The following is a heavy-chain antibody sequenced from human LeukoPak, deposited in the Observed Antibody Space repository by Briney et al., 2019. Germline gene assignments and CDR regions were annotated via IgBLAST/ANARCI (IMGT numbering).Heavy chain of an antibody. CDR3: ARGLLDSSWFDP. D-gene: IGHD2-2*03. CDR1: GGSISSGDYY. J-gene: IGHJ5*02. V-gene: IGHV4-30-4*01. Sequence: SETLSLTCTVSGGSISSGDYYWSWIRQPPGKGLEWIGYIYYSGSTYYNPSLKSRATISVDTSKNQFSLKLSSVTAADTAVYYCARGLLDSSWFDPWGQGTLVTVSS. CDR2: IYYSGST.